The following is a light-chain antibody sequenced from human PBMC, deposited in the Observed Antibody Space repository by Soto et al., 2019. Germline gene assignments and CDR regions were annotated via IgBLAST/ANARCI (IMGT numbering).Light chain of an antibody. CDR1: SSDVGAYNR. CDR3: LSYTTSSSYV. CDR2: EVS. J-gene: IGLJ1*01. V-gene: IGLV2-14*01. Sequence: QAALTQPASVCGSPGQSTTISCTGTSSDVGAYNRVSWYQQHSGKAPKLMIYEVSNRPSGVSNRFSGSKSGNTASLTISGLQAEDEADYYCLSYTTSSSYVFGTGTKVTVL.